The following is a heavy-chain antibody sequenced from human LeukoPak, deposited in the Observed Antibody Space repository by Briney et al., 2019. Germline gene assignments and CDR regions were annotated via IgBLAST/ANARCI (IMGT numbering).Heavy chain of an antibody. CDR3: ARDKPVYYNYYYGMDV. CDR2: ISSSGSTI. Sequence: PGGSLRLSCAASGFTLSSYEMNWVRQAPGKGLEWVSYISSSGSTIYYADSVKGRFTISRDNAKNSLYLQMNSLRAEDTAVYYCARDKPVYYNYYYGMDVWGQGTTVTVSS. V-gene: IGHV3-48*03. CDR1: GFTLSSYE. J-gene: IGHJ6*02. D-gene: IGHD3-10*01.